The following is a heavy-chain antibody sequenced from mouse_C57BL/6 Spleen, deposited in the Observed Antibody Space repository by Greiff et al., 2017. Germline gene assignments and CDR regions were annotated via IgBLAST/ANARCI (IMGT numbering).Heavy chain of an antibody. CDR1: GFTFTDYY. J-gene: IGHJ2*01. CDR2: ISNKANGYTT. CDR3: ARYHYWGYVDY. Sequence: EVQLVESGGGLVQPGGSLSLSCAASGFTFTDYYMSWVRQPPGKALEWIGFISNKANGYTTEYSVTVKGPFAISRDNSQSILYLQMNALRAEDRSTYYCARYHYWGYVDYWGQGTTLTVSS. D-gene: IGHD1-2*01. V-gene: IGHV7-3*01.